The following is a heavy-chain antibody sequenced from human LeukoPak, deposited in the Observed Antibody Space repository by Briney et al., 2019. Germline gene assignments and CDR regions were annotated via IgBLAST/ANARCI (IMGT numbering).Heavy chain of an antibody. V-gene: IGHV3-33*01. CDR2: IWYDGSNK. CDR1: GFTFSSYG. Sequence: GGSLRLSCAASGFTFSSYGMHWVRQAPGKGLEWVAVIWYDGSNKYYADSVRGRFTISRDNSKNTLYLQMNSLRAEDTAVYYCARSPTYYYGMDVWGQGTTVTVSS. CDR3: ARSPTYYYGMDV. J-gene: IGHJ6*02.